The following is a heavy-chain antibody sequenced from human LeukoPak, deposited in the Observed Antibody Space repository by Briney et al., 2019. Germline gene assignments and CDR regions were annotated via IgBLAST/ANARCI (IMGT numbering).Heavy chain of an antibody. Sequence: PSETLSLTCAVYGGSFSGYYWSWIRQPPGKGLEWIGEINHSGSTNYNPSLKSRVTISVDTSKNQFSLKLSSVTAADTAVYYCASGRDSSGYSLDYWGQGTLVTVSS. CDR1: GGSFSGYY. J-gene: IGHJ4*02. CDR3: ASGRDSSGYSLDY. CDR2: INHSGST. V-gene: IGHV4-34*01. D-gene: IGHD3-22*01.